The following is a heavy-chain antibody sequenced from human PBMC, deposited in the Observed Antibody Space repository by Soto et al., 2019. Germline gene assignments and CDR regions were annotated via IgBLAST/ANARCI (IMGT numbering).Heavy chain of an antibody. CDR1: GFTFSGKKD. J-gene: IGHJ3*02. CDR3: ATWLQREHGFDI. Sequence: GGPLRLSCEGSGFTFSGKKDLTWVHQAPGKGPEWVSALYDTDGTFYADSVKGRFTISKDNSKNTFYLQMNSLRPDDTAVYYCATWLQREHGFDIWGLGTMVTVS. CDR2: LYDTDGT. V-gene: IGHV3-53*01. D-gene: IGHD3-10*01.